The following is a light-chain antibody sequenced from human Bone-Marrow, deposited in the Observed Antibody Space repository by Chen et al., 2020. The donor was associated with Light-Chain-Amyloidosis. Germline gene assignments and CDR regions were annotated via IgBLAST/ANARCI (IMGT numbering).Light chain of an antibody. Sequence: SYELTQPPSVSVSPGQTARLTCSGDDLPTKYAYWYQQKPGQAPVLVIHRDTERPSGISERFSGSRAGTTATLTISGGQAEDEADYHCQSADSSGTEEVIFGGGTKLTVL. CDR3: QSADSSGTEEVI. J-gene: IGLJ2*01. CDR1: DLPTKY. V-gene: IGLV3-25*03. CDR2: RDT.